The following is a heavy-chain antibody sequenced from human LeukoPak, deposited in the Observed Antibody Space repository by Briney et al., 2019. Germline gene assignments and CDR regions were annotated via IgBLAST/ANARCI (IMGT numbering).Heavy chain of an antibody. CDR1: GFTFTTYW. CDR2: INQDGIDK. Sequence: GGSLRLSCAASGFTFTTYWMSWVRQAPGKGLEWVSKINQDGIDKYYAASVRGRLTISRDNAKNSIYVQMNSLRADDTAVYYCARGFDGYYGFDIWGQGTMVTVSS. D-gene: IGHD5-24*01. V-gene: IGHV3-7*05. CDR3: ARGFDGYYGFDI. J-gene: IGHJ3*02.